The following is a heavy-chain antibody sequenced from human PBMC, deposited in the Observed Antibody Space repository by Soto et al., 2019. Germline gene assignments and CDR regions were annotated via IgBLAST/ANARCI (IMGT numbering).Heavy chain of an antibody. CDR1: GFNFSSYA. J-gene: IGHJ4*02. D-gene: IGHD7-27*01. V-gene: IGHV3-23*01. CDR2: ISGSGGNT. Sequence: PGGSLRLSCAASGFNFSSYAMSWVRQAPGKGLEWVSAISGSGGNTYYADSVMGRFTISRDNSKNTLFLQMNSLRAEDTAIYYCAKEWGRPLDYWGQGTLVTVSS. CDR3: AKEWGRPLDY.